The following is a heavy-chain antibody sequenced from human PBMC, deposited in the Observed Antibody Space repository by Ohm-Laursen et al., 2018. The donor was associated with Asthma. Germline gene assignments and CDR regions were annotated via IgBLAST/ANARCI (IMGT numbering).Heavy chain of an antibody. V-gene: IGHV3-30*03. J-gene: IGHJ6*02. Sequence: SLRLSCAASGFTFSSYGMHWVRQAPGKGLGWVAVISYDGSNKYYADSVKGRFTISRDNSKNTLYLQMNSLRAEDTAVYYCARGLITMVRGGLNYYYYGMDVWGQGTTVTVSS. CDR1: GFTFSSYG. CDR2: ISYDGSNK. CDR3: ARGLITMVRGGLNYYYYGMDV. D-gene: IGHD3-10*01.